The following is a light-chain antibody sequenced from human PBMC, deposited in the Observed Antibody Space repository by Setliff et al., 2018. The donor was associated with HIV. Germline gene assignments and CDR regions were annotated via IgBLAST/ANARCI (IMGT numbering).Light chain of an antibody. CDR2: EVT. V-gene: IGLV2-23*02. CDR3: CSYGRGDIWI. Sequence: QDGLPQPASVSGSPGQSINISCNGSSSDVGSPLSSVSWYQQNPGEVPKLLIFEVTRLPSGISDRFSASKSGNTASLTISGLQTEDEADYYCCSYGRGDIWIFGGGTK. J-gene: IGLJ2*01. CDR1: SSDVGSPLSS.